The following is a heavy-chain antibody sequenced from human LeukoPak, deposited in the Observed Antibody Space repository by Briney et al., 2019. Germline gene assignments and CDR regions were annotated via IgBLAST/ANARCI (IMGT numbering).Heavy chain of an antibody. CDR2: INHSGST. D-gene: IGHD3-16*02. J-gene: IGHJ4*02. Sequence: SETLSLTCAVYGGSFSGYYWSWIRQPPGKGREWIGEINHSGSTNYNPSLKSRVTISVDTSKNQFSLKLSSVTAADTAVYYCARARPRMYRRYFDYWGQGTLATVSS. V-gene: IGHV4-34*01. CDR1: GGSFSGYY. CDR3: ARARPRMYRRYFDY.